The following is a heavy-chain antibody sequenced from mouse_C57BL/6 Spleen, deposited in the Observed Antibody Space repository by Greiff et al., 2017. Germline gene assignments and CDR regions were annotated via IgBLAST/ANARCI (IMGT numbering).Heavy chain of an antibody. Sequence: EVKLVESGGGLVQPGGSLSLSCAASGFTFTDYYMSWVRQPPGKALEWLGFIRSKANGYTPEYSASVKGRFTISRDNSQSILYLQMNALRAEDSAAYYCARSYGNYVWSFDVWGTGTTVTVSA. CDR1: GFTFTDYY. D-gene: IGHD2-1*01. J-gene: IGHJ1*03. CDR2: IRSKANGYTP. V-gene: IGHV7-3*01. CDR3: ARSYGNYVWSFDV.